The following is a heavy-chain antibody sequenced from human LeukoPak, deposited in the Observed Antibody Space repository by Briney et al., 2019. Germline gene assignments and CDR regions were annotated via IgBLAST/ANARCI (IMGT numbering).Heavy chain of an antibody. V-gene: IGHV3-7*05. D-gene: IGHD3-22*01. J-gene: IGHJ4*02. CDR2: IKQDGSEK. CDR3: ARDYDTKGDY. Sequence: PGGSLRLSCAASGFTFSNYWMIWVRQAPGKGLEWVGNIKQDGSEKRYADSVRGRFSISRDNVQTSLYLQMNSLRAEDTAVYYCARDYDTKGDYWGQGTLVTVSS. CDR1: GFTFSNYW.